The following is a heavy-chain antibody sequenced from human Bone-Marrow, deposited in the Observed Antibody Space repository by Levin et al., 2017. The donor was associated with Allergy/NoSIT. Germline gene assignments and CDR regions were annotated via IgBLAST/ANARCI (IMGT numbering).Heavy chain of an antibody. D-gene: IGHD2-21*01. V-gene: IGHV3-48*01. CDR1: GFTFSSYS. Sequence: GGSLRLSCAASGFTFSSYSMNWVRQAPGMGLEFISYISSGSTTIYYADSVKGRFTISRDNAKNSLYLQMNSLRAEDTAVYYCATEILWGSHAFDFWGQGTLVTVSS. J-gene: IGHJ3*01. CDR2: ISSGSTTI. CDR3: ATEILWGSHAFDF.